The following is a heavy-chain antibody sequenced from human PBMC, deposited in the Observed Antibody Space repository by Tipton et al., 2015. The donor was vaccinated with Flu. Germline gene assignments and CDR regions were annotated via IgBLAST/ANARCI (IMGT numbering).Heavy chain of an antibody. CDR2: IHYTGST. CDR1: GDSISSNNYY. J-gene: IGHJ3*02. V-gene: IGHV4-31*06. D-gene: IGHD3-16*01. CDR3: QFKWGTSVI. Sequence: TLSLTCSVSGDSISSNNYYWNWIRQHPGKGLEWIGYIHYTGSTYYNPSLKSRLTISVDTSKNQFSLKLSSVTAADTAVYYCQFKWGTSVIWGQGTMVTVSS.